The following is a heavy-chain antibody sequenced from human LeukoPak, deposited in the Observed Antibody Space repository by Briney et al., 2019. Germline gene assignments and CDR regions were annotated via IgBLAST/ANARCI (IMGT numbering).Heavy chain of an antibody. CDR2: ISSSSSYI. CDR1: GFTFSSYS. D-gene: IGHD3-3*01. V-gene: IGHV3-21*04. Sequence: GGSLRLSCAASGFTFSSYSMNWVRQAPGKGLEWVSSISSSSSYIYYADSVKGRFTISRDNAKNSLYLQMNSLRAEDTALYYCAKDIDPRCYGFWSGCHFDYWGQGTLVTVSS. CDR3: AKDIDPRCYGFWSGCHFDY. J-gene: IGHJ4*02.